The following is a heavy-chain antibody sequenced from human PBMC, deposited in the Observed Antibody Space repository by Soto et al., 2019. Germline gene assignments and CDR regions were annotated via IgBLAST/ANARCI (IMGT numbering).Heavy chain of an antibody. Sequence: PSETLSLTCTLSGPSLHIRGYYWAWTRENPGKGLEWIGYIYYTGVTYYNPSLGRRVNISVDTSKNQFSLELTSVTAADTAVYYCARDGSSTANWLDPWGQGLLVTVSS. J-gene: IGHJ5*02. CDR1: GPSLHIRGYY. V-gene: IGHV4-31*03. D-gene: IGHD2-2*01. CDR2: IYYTGVT. CDR3: ARDGSSTANWLDP.